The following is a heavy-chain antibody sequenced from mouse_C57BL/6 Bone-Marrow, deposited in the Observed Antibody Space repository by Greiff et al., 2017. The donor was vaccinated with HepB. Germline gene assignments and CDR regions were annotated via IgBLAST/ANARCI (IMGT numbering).Heavy chain of an antibody. V-gene: IGHV5-9*01. CDR2: ISGGGGNT. Sequence: EVKVVESGGGLVKPGGSLKLSCAASGFTFSSYTMSWVRQTPEKRLEWVATISGGGGNTYYPDSVKGRFTISRDNGKNTLYLQMSSLRSEDTALYYCARPFAYGNYFYYYAMDYWGQGTSVTVSS. J-gene: IGHJ4*01. CDR1: GFTFSSYT. CDR3: ARPFAYGNYFYYYAMDY. D-gene: IGHD2-1*01.